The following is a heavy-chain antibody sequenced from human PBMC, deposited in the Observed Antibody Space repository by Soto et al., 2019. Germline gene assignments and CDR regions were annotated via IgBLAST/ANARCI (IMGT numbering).Heavy chain of an antibody. J-gene: IGHJ4*02. CDR2: ITGSGGTI. CDR3: AKDAVSGDGLWLVAD. CDR1: GFSFSRYA. V-gene: IGHV3-23*01. Sequence: DVRLLESGGGLVQPGGSLRLSCEASGFSFSRYAMIWVRQAPGKGQEWVSGITGSGGTIEYAASVKGRFTISRDNSKNTVYLQMNSLRAEDTAMYYCAKDAVSGDGLWLVADWGQGTLVTVS. D-gene: IGHD2-21*02.